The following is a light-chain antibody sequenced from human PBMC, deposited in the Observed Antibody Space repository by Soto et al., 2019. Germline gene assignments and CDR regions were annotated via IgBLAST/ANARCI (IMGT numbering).Light chain of an antibody. CDR3: QQSDNYPLT. CDR2: DAS. CDR1: QSISSR. Sequence: DIQMTQSPSTLSTSVGDRVTITCRASQSISSRLAWYQQKLGQAPKLLIYDASSLQSGVPSRFSGSGSGTEFTLTISSLQPDDFATYYCQQSDNYPLTFGGGTKVDI. V-gene: IGKV1-5*01. J-gene: IGKJ4*01.